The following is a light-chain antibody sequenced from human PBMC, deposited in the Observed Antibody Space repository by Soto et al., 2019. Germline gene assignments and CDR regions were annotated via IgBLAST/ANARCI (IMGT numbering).Light chain of an antibody. Sequence: QSALTQPASVSGSPGQSITISCTGTSSDVGGYNYISWYQQHPGKAPKLMIYDVSNRPSGVSPRFSGSKSGNTASLTISGLQAGDGADYYRRSYGSSSTRVFGTGTKLTVL. J-gene: IGLJ1*01. V-gene: IGLV2-14*01. CDR3: RSYGSSSTRV. CDR1: SSDVGGYNY. CDR2: DVS.